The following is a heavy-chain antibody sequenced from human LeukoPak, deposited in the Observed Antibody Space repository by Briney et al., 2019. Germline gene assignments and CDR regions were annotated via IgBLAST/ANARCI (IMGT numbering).Heavy chain of an antibody. D-gene: IGHD5-18*01. CDR3: ARDPEVGAMVNLDY. J-gene: IGHJ4*02. CDR1: GFTFSSYA. V-gene: IGHV3-21*01. CDR2: ISSSSSYI. Sequence: PGGSLRLSCAASGFTFSSYAMHWVRQAPGKGLEWVSSISSSSSYIYYADSMKGRFTISRDNAKNSLYLQMNSLRAEDTAVYYCARDPEVGAMVNLDYWGQGTLVTVSS.